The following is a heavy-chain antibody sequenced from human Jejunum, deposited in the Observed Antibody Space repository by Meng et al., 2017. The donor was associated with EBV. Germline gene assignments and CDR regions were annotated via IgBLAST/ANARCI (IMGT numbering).Heavy chain of an antibody. V-gene: IGHV2-5*02. J-gene: IGHJ4*02. Sequence: HITLKDVGPTLVKPPQTLTLTCPFSGFSLTTNGVGLGWIRQPPGKALEWLAVIYWDDSRLYSPSLNSRLTITKDTSKSQVVLTMTDMDPVDTATYYCAHKGSGSYPLDYWGQGTLVTVSS. CDR1: GFSLTTNGVG. CDR3: AHKGSGSYPLDY. D-gene: IGHD1-26*01. CDR2: IYWDDSR.